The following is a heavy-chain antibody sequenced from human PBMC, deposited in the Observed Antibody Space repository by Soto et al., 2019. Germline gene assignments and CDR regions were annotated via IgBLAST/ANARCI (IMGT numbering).Heavy chain of an antibody. J-gene: IGHJ4*02. CDR2: IYYSGST. Sequence: QVQLQESGPGLVKPSQTLSLTCTVSGGSISSGGYYWSWIRQHPGKGLEWVGYIYYSGSTYYNPSLKSRVTRSVDTSKNQCSLKLSSVTAADTAVYYCARVDSEGSSWYLMDYWGQGTLVTVSS. D-gene: IGHD6-13*01. V-gene: IGHV4-31*03. CDR1: GGSISSGGYY. CDR3: ARVDSEGSSWYLMDY.